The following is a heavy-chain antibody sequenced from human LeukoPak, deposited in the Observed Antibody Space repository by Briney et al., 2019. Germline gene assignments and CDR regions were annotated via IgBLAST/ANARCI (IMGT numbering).Heavy chain of an antibody. CDR1: GFTFSSYW. V-gene: IGHV3-7*01. CDR2: IKQDGSGK. J-gene: IGHJ4*02. CDR3: ARCSSTSCYLAY. D-gene: IGHD2-2*01. Sequence: GGSLRLSCAASGFTFSSYWMSWVRQAPGKGLEWVANIKQDGSGKYYVDSVKGRFTISRDNAKNPMYLQMNSLRAEDTAVYYCARCSSTSCYLAYWGQETLVTVSS.